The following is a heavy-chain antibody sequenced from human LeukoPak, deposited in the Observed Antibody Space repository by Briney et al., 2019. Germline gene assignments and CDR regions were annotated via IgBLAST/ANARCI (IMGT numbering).Heavy chain of an antibody. Sequence: PSETLSLTCNVSGGSIFSHYWSWLRQPPGKGLEWIGYIHYSGSSKYNPSLKSRVTISLDKTNIQFSLRLSSVTAADTAVYYCARDLKGLDAFDIWGQGTMVTVSS. CDR1: GGSIFSHY. V-gene: IGHV4-59*11. CDR2: IHYSGSS. CDR3: ARDLKGLDAFDI. J-gene: IGHJ3*02.